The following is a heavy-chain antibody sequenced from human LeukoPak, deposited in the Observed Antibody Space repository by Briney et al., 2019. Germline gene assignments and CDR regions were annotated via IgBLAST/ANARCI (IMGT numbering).Heavy chain of an antibody. D-gene: IGHD1-1*01. V-gene: IGHV4-39*07. CDR1: GGSISSSSYY. CDR3: ARENEGDFDY. CDR2: SYYSGST. J-gene: IGHJ4*02. Sequence: SETLSLTCTVSGGSISSSSYYWGWIRQPPGKGLEWIGSSYYSGSTYYNPSLKSRVTISVDTSKNQFSLKLSSVTAADTAVYYCARENEGDFDYWGQGTLVTVSS.